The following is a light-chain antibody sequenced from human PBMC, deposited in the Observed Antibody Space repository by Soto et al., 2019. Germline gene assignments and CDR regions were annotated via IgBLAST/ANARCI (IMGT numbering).Light chain of an antibody. CDR1: QNINSAS. J-gene: IGKJ1*01. Sequence: EIVLTQSPGTLSLSPGERATLSCRASQNINSASLAWYQQTPGQAPRLLIFGASARASGIPDRFSGSGSGTDFTLTISRLEPEDFAVYYCQVYGCSPEWTFGQGTNVEIK. CDR3: QVYGCSPEWT. V-gene: IGKV3-20*01. CDR2: GAS.